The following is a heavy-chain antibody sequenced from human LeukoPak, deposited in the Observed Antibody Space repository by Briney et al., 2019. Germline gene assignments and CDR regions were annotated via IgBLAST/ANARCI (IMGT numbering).Heavy chain of an antibody. J-gene: IGHJ5*02. D-gene: IGHD3-16*02. CDR2: IYYSGST. CDR1: GGSMRSHY. Sequence: PSETLSLTCTVSGGSMRSHYWSWIRQPPGKGLEWIGYIYYSGSTYYNPSLKSRVTISVDRSKNQFSLKLSSVTAADTAVYYCAREEIMITFGGVIGWFDPWGQGTLVTVSS. V-gene: IGHV4-59*11. CDR3: AREEIMITFGGVIGWFDP.